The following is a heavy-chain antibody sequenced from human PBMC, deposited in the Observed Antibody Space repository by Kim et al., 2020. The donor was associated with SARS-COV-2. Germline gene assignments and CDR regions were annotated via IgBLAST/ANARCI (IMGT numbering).Heavy chain of an antibody. Sequence: QKFQGRVTMTRNTSISTAYMELSSLRSEDTAVYYCARGTSTYYYYYYMDVWGKGTTVTVSS. D-gene: IGHD2-2*01. CDR3: ARGTSTYYYYYYMDV. V-gene: IGHV1-8*01. J-gene: IGHJ6*03.